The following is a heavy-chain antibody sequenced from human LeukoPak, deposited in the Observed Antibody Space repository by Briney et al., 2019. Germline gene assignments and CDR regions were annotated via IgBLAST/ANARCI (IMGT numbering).Heavy chain of an antibody. J-gene: IGHJ3*02. Sequence: GRSLRLSCAASGFTFDDYTMHWVRQAPGKGLEWVSGISWNSGSIGYADSVKGRFTISRDNAKNSLYLQMNSLRAEDTALYYCAKDLFGSGYPRASDIWGQGTMVTVSS. V-gene: IGHV3-9*01. D-gene: IGHD3-22*01. CDR1: GFTFDDYT. CDR2: ISWNSGSI. CDR3: AKDLFGSGYPRASDI.